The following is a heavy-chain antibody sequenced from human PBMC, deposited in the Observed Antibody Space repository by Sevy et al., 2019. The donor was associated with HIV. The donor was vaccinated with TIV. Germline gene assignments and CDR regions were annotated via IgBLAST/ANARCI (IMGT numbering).Heavy chain of an antibody. D-gene: IGHD2-2*01. Sequence: GSLSLTCAVYGGSFSGYYWSWFRQPPGKGLEWIGEINHSGSTNYNPSLKSRVTISIGTSKNQFSLKLSSVTAADTAVYYCARHCSSTSCSHSFDIWGQGTMVTVSS. CDR3: ARHCSSTSCSHSFDI. CDR1: GGSFSGYY. J-gene: IGHJ3*02. V-gene: IGHV4-34*01. CDR2: INHSGST.